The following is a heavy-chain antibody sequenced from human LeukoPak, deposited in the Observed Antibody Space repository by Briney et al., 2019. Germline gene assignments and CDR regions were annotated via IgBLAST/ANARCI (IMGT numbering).Heavy chain of an antibody. V-gene: IGHV3-7*03. CDR2: INQDGSEK. J-gene: IGHJ4*02. CDR1: GFTFSRYW. CDR3: MRGSRQLGL. D-gene: IGHD6-13*01. Sequence: GGSLRLSCAASGFTFSRYWMSWVRQAPGKGLEWVANINQDGSEKYYVDSVKGRFTISRDNAKNSLYLQMNSLTAEDTAVYYCMRGSRQLGLWGQGTLVTVYS.